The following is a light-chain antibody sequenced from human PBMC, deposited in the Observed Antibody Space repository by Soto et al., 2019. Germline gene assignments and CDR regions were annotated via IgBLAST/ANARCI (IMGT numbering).Light chain of an antibody. CDR3: QQRSSWPLT. CDR2: DAS. V-gene: IGKV3-11*01. J-gene: IGKJ4*01. Sequence: EIVLTQSPATLSLSPGERATLSSRASQSVSSYLAWYQQKPGQAPRLLIYDASNRATGIPARFSGSGSGTDFTLTISSLEPEDFAVYYCQQRSSWPLTFGGGTKVDI. CDR1: QSVSSY.